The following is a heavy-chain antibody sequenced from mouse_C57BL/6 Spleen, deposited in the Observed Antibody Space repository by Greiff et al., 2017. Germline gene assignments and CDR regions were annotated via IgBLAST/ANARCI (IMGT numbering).Heavy chain of an antibody. CDR3: AIYYDYDNWYFDV. CDR2: IYPGSGST. V-gene: IGHV1-55*01. CDR1: GYTFTSYL. D-gene: IGHD2-4*01. J-gene: IGHJ1*03. Sequence: QVQLQQPGAELVKPGASVKMSCKASGYTFTSYLITWVKQRPGQGLEWIGDIYPGSGSTNYNEKFKSKATLTVDTSSSTAYMQLSSLTSEDSAVYYCAIYYDYDNWYFDVWGTGTTVTVSS.